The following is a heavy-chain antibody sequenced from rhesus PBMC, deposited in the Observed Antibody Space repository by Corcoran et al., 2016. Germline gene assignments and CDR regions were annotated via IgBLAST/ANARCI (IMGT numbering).Heavy chain of an antibody. Sequence: QLQLQESGPGLVKPSETLSLTCTVSGGSISNNYWSWIRLPPGKGLEWIGRISGSGGSTDYNPSLKSRVTISTDTSKNQFSLKLNSVTAADTAIYYCARYSGSYYRDYWGQGVLVTVSS. CDR2: ISGSGGST. D-gene: IGHD3-16*01. V-gene: IGHV4-173*01. CDR1: GGSISNNY. CDR3: ARYSGSYYRDY. J-gene: IGHJ4*01.